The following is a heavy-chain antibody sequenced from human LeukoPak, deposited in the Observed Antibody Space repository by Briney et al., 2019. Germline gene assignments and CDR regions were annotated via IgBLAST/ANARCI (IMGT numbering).Heavy chain of an antibody. CDR1: GFTVSSDC. D-gene: IGHD5-12*01. V-gene: IGHV3-66*01. Sequence: GGSLRLSCAASGFTVSSDCMGWVRQAPEKGLEWVSLISSGGSTYHADSLKGRFTISRDNSKNTLYLQMNSLRAEDTAVYYCGRVGDGYNDNYWGQGTLVTVSS. CDR3: GRVGDGYNDNY. CDR2: ISSGGST. J-gene: IGHJ4*02.